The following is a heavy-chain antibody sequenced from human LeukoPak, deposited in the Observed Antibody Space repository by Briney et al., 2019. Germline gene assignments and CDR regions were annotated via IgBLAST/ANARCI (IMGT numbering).Heavy chain of an antibody. CDR2: ISSNGGST. Sequence: GGSLRLSCAASGFTFSSYAMHWVRQAPGKGLEYVSAISSNGGSTYYANSVKGRFTISRDNSKNTLYLQMNSLRAEDTAIYYCARRGYYYDSSAYFYFDYWGQGTLVTVSS. V-gene: IGHV3-64*01. CDR3: ARRGYYYDSSAYFYFDY. J-gene: IGHJ4*02. CDR1: GFTFSSYA. D-gene: IGHD3-22*01.